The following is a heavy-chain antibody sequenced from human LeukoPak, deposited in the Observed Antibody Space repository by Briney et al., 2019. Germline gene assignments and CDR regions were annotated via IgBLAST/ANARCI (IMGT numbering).Heavy chain of an antibody. CDR1: GGSIISSSFY. V-gene: IGHV4-39*07. CDR3: ARVSWRSGYFDY. D-gene: IGHD1-1*01. J-gene: IGHJ4*02. CDR2: MYYSGNN. Sequence: SETLSLTCSVSGGSIISSSFYWGWIRRPPGKGLEWIGSMYYSGNNYYNPALNSRVTISADTSRNQFSLKVISMTAADTAVYYCARVSWRSGYFDYWGQGALVTVSS.